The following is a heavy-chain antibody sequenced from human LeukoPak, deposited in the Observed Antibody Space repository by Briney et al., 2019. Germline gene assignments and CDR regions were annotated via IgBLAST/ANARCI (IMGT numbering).Heavy chain of an antibody. CDR1: GFTFSSYA. CDR3: AKEGCSGGSCYTKKPYNWFDP. J-gene: IGHJ5*02. Sequence: AGGSLRLSCAASGFTFSSYAMSWVRQAPGKGLEWVSAISGSGGSTYYADSVKGRFTISRDNSNNTLYLQMNSLRAEDTAVYYCAKEGCSGGSCYTKKPYNWFDPWGQGTLVTVSS. V-gene: IGHV3-23*01. D-gene: IGHD2-15*01. CDR2: ISGSGGST.